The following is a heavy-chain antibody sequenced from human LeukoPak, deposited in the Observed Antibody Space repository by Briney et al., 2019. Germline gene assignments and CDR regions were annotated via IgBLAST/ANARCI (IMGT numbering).Heavy chain of an antibody. CDR1: GLTFSRQD. Sequence: PGGSLRLSCAASGLTFSRQDMHWVRQITGKGLEWVSAIGTLADTFYSDSVKGRFTISRDNAKNTLFLQMNSLRPEDTALYYCASDPYLANFWTGYPHYWGQGTLVTVSS. J-gene: IGHJ4*02. V-gene: IGHV3-13*01. CDR2: IGTLADT. CDR3: ASDPYLANFWTGYPHY. D-gene: IGHD3/OR15-3a*01.